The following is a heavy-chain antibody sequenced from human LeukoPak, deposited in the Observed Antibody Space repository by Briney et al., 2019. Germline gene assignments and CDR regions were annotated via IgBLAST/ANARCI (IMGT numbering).Heavy chain of an antibody. J-gene: IGHJ4*02. CDR2: IRYDGDNK. CDR1: GFSFSNYD. CDR3: AKGGSLGFDY. D-gene: IGHD7-27*01. Sequence: GGSLRLSCAAPGFSFSNYDMHWVRQAPGKGLEWVAVIRYDGDNKYSADSVKGRLTISRDNSKNTLFLQMNTLRAEDTAVYYCAKGGSLGFDYWGQGTLVTVSS. V-gene: IGHV3-30*02.